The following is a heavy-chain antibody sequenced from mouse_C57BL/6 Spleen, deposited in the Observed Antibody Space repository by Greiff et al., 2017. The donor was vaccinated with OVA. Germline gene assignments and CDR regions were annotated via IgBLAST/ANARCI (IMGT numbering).Heavy chain of an antibody. J-gene: IGHJ3*01. V-gene: IGHV1-54*01. D-gene: IGHD2-3*01. CDR2: INPGSGGT. Sequence: QVQLQQSGAELVRPGTSVKVSCKASGYAFTTYLIEWVKQRPGQGLEWIGVINPGSGGTNYNEKFKGKATLTADKSSSTAYRQLSSLTSEDSAVYICARSPYDGYHGAYWGQGTLVTVSA. CDR3: ARSPYDGYHGAY. CDR1: GYAFTTYL.